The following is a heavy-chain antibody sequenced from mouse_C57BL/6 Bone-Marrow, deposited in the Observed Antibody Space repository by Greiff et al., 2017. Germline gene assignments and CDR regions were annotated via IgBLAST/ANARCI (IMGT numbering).Heavy chain of an antibody. CDR1: GYTFTSYW. CDR3: ARGYYGKLNFDY. J-gene: IGHJ2*01. Sequence: VKLQQPGAELVKPGASVKMSCKASGYTFTSYWITWVKQRPGQGLEWIGDIYPGSGSTNYNEKFKSKATLTVDTSSSTAYMQLISLTSEDSAVYYCARGYYGKLNFDYWGQGTTLTVSS. V-gene: IGHV1-55*01. CDR2: IYPGSGST. D-gene: IGHD2-1*01.